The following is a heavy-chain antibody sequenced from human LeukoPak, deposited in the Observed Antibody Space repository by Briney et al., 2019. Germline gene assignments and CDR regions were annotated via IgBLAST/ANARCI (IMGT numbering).Heavy chain of an antibody. Sequence: PGGSLRLSCAASGFTFSSYAMSWVRQAPGKGLEWVSAISGSGGSTYYADSVKGRFTISRDNSKNTLYLQMSSLRAEDTAVYYCVRDGTRGYCSGGTCHWYFDLWGRGTLVTVSS. J-gene: IGHJ2*01. V-gene: IGHV3-23*01. CDR2: ISGSGGST. CDR1: GFTFSSYA. D-gene: IGHD2-15*01. CDR3: VRDGTRGYCSGGTCHWYFDL.